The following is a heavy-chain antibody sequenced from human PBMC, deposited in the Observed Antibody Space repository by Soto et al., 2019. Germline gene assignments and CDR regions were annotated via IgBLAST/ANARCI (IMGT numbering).Heavy chain of an antibody. CDR2: IYHSGST. J-gene: IGHJ4*02. V-gene: IGHV4-30-2*01. D-gene: IGHD6-6*01. CDR1: GGSISSGGYS. Sequence: QLQLQESGSGLVKPSQTLSLTCAVSGGSISSGGYSWSWIRQPPGKGLEWIGYIYHSGSTYYNPALKSRVPISVNRSKNQFSLKLSSVTAADTAVYYCAGGIAARPLGYWGQGTLVTVSS. CDR3: AGGIAARPLGY.